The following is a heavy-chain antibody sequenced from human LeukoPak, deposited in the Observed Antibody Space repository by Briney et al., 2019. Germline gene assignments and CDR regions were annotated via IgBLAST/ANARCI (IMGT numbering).Heavy chain of an antibody. D-gene: IGHD2-15*01. J-gene: IGHJ5*02. CDR3: TRRVDATRWYDP. CDR2: INGYESTT. CDR1: GFRFSTYW. V-gene: IGHV3-74*01. Sequence: GDSVPLFCARSGFRFSTYWMLWLRQAPGGGLVCVSCINGYESTTKYVASVKGRVTITRDNAKNTLYLQMTSPRAYDTAVDYCTRRVDATRWYDPWGQGTLVTVSS.